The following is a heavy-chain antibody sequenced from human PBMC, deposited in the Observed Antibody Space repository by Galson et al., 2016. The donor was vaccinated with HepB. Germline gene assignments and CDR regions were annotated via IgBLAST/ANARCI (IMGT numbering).Heavy chain of an antibody. Sequence: QSGAEVKEPGESLKISCKRSGYYFTNYFIAWVRQMPGKGLEWMGIIYPGDSETRCSPSFQGQVTISADNSISTAYLQWSSLKASDTAMYYCVGGGETYYSENSGYYYWGQGTLVTVSS. J-gene: IGHJ4*02. D-gene: IGHD3-22*01. CDR3: VGGGETYYSENSGYYY. V-gene: IGHV5-51*01. CDR1: GYYFTNYF. CDR2: IYPGDSET.